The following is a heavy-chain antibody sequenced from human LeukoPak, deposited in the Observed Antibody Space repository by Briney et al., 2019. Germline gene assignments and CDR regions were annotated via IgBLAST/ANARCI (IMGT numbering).Heavy chain of an antibody. Sequence: GESLKISCKASGYNFTNYWIGWVRQMPGKGLEWMGIIYPGDSDTRYSSSFQGHVTISADRSINTAYLQWSSLRASDTAMYYCARFLYGVYSHYFDYWGQGTLVTVSS. CDR3: ARFLYGVYSHYFDY. J-gene: IGHJ4*02. CDR1: GYNFTNYW. CDR2: IYPGDSDT. D-gene: IGHD4-17*01. V-gene: IGHV5-51*01.